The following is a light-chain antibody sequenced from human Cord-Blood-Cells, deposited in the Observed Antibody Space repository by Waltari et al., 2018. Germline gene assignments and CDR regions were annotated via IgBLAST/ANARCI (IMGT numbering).Light chain of an antibody. V-gene: IGKV3-15*01. Sequence: EIVMTQSPATLSVSPGERATRSCRASQSVSSNLAWYQHKPGQAPRLLIYGASTRATGIPARFSGSGSGTEFTLTISSLQSEDFAVYYCQQYNNWPRTFGQGTKVEIK. CDR3: QQYNNWPRT. CDR1: QSVSSN. J-gene: IGKJ1*01. CDR2: GAS.